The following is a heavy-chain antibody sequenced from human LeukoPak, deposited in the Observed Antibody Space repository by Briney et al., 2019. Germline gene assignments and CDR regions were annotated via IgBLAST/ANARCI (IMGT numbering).Heavy chain of an antibody. Sequence: GGSLRLSCAASGFAFSSYAMSWVRQSPGKGLVWVSRINSDGSSTSYADSVKGRFTISRDNAKNTLYLQMNSLRAEDTAVYYCAREVAAVWYDSSGYTDYWGQGTLVTVSS. CDR2: INSDGSST. CDR3: AREVAAVWYDSSGYTDY. D-gene: IGHD3-22*01. J-gene: IGHJ4*02. V-gene: IGHV3-74*01. CDR1: GFAFSSYA.